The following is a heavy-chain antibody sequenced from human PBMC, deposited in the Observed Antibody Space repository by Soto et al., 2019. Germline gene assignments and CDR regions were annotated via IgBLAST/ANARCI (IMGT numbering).Heavy chain of an antibody. CDR2: IYNGGST. CDR3: AREPSGDKVDS. CDR1: TVSISSIYDY. Sequence: QVQLQESGPILVKPSQTLSLTCTVSTVSISSIYDYWSWIRQSPDKGLEWIGHIYNGGSTYNNPSHTSRVTISVDTSQTQFSMQLGSVTAADTAVYYCAREPSGDKVDSWGQGTLVTV. J-gene: IGHJ4*02. D-gene: IGHD7-27*01. V-gene: IGHV4-30-4*01.